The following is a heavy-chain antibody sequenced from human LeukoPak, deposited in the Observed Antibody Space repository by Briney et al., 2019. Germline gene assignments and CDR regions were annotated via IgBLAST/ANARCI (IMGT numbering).Heavy chain of an antibody. D-gene: IGHD2-2*01. V-gene: IGHV3-48*03. Sequence: GGSLRLSCAASGFTFSSYEMIWVRQAPGKGLEWVSYIDNSGSTIYYADSVKGRFTISRDNAKNSLYLQMNSLRAEDTAVYYCARDFGPYQLLNWFDPWGQGTLVTVSS. CDR1: GFTFSSYE. CDR2: IDNSGSTI. J-gene: IGHJ5*02. CDR3: ARDFGPYQLLNWFDP.